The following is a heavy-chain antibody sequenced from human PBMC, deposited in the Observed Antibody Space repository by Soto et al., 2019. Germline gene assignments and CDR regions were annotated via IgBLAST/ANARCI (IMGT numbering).Heavy chain of an antibody. CDR1: GLTFSASR. D-gene: IGHD3-10*01. CDR2: MTYDGATK. Sequence: QPGGSLRLSCVASGLTFSASRMYWVRQAPGKGLEGVAVMTYDGATKHHADSVKGRFTISRDNSKNAVYLQMDSLRPEDTAVYYCATGSYFENWGHGTLVTVSS. CDR3: ATGSYFEN. J-gene: IGHJ4*01. V-gene: IGHV3-30*03.